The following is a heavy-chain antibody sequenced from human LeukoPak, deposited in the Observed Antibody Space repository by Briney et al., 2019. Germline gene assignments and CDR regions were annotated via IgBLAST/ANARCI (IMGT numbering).Heavy chain of an antibody. CDR2: ISAYNGNT. Sequence: ASVTVSCKASGYTFTSYGISWVRQAPGQGLEWMGWISAYNGNTNYAQKLQGRVTMTTDTSTSTAYMELSSLRAEDTAVYYCATSYSSSWYKTKGKDWLDPWGQGTLVTVSS. CDR1: GYTFTSYG. J-gene: IGHJ5*02. D-gene: IGHD6-13*01. V-gene: IGHV1-18*01. CDR3: ATSYSSSWYKTKGKDWLDP.